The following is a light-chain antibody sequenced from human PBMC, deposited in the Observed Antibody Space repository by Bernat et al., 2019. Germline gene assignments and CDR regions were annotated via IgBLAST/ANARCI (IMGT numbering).Light chain of an antibody. CDR1: SSDVGSYNY. Sequence: QSALTQPRSVSWSPGQSVTISCTGTSSDVGSYNYVSWYQQYPGKAPRVMVYDVTKRPSGVPDRFSGSKSGNTASLTISGLQAEDEADYYCCSYAGSFSWVFGGGTKLTVL. V-gene: IGLV2-11*01. CDR3: CSYAGSFSWV. CDR2: DVT. J-gene: IGLJ3*02.